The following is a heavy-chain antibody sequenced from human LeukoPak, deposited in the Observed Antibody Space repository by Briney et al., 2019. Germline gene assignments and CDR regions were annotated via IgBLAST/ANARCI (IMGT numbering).Heavy chain of an antibody. D-gene: IGHD1-7*01. V-gene: IGHV3-30*02. Sequence: PGGSLRLSCAASGFIFSNYGMHWVRQAPGKGLEWVTFIRYDGSNKYYTDSVKGRFTISRDISKNTLYLQMSSLRPEDTGVYYCAKEPMAGTALYYFDSWGQGTLVTVSS. CDR1: GFIFSNYG. CDR3: AKEPMAGTALYYFDS. CDR2: IRYDGSNK. J-gene: IGHJ4*02.